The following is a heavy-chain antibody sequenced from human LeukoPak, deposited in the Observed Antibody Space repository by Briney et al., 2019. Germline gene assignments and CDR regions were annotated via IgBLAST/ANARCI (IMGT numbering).Heavy chain of an antibody. Sequence: PSETLSLTCAVYGGSFSGYYWSWVRQPPGKGLEWIGEINHSGSTNYNPSLKSRVTISVDTSKNQFSLKLSSVTAADTAVYYCAREWIVVVPAARENYYYGMDVWGQGTTVTVSS. V-gene: IGHV4-34*01. D-gene: IGHD2-2*01. J-gene: IGHJ6*02. CDR2: INHSGST. CDR3: AREWIVVVPAARENYYYGMDV. CDR1: GGSFSGYY.